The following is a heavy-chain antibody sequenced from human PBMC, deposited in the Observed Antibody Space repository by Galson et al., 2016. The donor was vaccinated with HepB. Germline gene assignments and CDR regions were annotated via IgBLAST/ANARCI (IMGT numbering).Heavy chain of an antibody. CDR1: GFTFSSCG. CDR2: IWYDGSNK. J-gene: IGHJ4*02. V-gene: IGHV3-33*01. Sequence: SLRLSCAASGFTFSSCGMHWVRQAPGKGLEWVAVIWYDGSNKYYADSVKGRFTISRDNSKNTLYLQMNSLRAEDTAVFYCARDRTGGSYYVFDYWGQGTLVTVSS. CDR3: ARDRTGGSYYVFDY. D-gene: IGHD1-26*01.